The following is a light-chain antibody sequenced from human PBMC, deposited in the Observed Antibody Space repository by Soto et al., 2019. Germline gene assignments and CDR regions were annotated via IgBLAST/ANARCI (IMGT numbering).Light chain of an antibody. CDR1: XSNIGAGYD. CDR3: QSYDSSLSGWV. Sequence: QPVLTQPPSVSGAPGQRVTISCTGSXSNIGAGYDVHWYQQLPGTAPKLLIYGNSNRPSGVPDRLSGSKSGTSASLAITGLQAEDEADYYCQSYDSSLSGWVFGGGTKLTVL. CDR2: GNS. V-gene: IGLV1-40*01. J-gene: IGLJ3*02.